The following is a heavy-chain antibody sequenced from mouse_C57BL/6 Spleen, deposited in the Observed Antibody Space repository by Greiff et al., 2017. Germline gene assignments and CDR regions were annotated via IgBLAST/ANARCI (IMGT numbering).Heavy chain of an antibody. CDR1: GYTFTSYG. CDR2: IYPRSGNT. CDR3: ARDELSDAVAY. V-gene: IGHV1-81*01. Sequence: VKLQESGAELARPGASVKLSCKASGYTFTSYGISWVKQGTGHGLEWIGEIYPRSGNTYYNETFKGKVTLTADKASSTAYMELHSLTSEDAAVYLCARDELSDAVAYWGQGTSVTVSA. J-gene: IGHJ4*01.